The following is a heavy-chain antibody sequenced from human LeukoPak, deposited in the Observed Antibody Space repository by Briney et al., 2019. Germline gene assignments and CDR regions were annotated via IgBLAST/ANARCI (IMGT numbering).Heavy chain of an antibody. CDR1: AFTFSSYA. J-gene: IGHJ4*02. V-gene: IGHV3-23*01. CDR2: IVGSGVNT. CDR3: AKDSTIFGANTHFDY. Sequence: GGSLRLSCAASAFTFSSYALSWVRQAPGKGLEWVSAIVGSGVNTYYADSVKGRFTMSRDNSKNTLYLQMNSLRVEDTAVYYCAKDSTIFGANTHFDYWGQGTLVTVSS. D-gene: IGHD3-3*01.